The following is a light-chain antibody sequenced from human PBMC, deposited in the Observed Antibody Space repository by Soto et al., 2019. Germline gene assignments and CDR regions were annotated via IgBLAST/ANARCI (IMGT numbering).Light chain of an antibody. CDR3: GSYGPSNPVV. J-gene: IGLJ2*01. V-gene: IGLV2-8*01. CDR2: EVS. CDR1: SSDVGGYNY. Sequence: QSALTQPPSASGSPGQSVTISCTGSSSDVGGYNYVSWYQQHPGKAPKLMIYEVSKRPSGVPDRLSGSNSGNTASLTVSGLQAVAEADHSCGSYGPSNPVVFGGGTKLALL.